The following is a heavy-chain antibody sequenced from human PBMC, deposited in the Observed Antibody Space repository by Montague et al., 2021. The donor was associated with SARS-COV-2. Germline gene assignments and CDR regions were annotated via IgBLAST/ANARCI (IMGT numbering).Heavy chain of an antibody. J-gene: IGHJ6*03. D-gene: IGHD2-2*02. Sequence: SETLSLTCAVHGGSFSTYSWNWIRQPPGKGLEWIGEIHHGGSTNYNLSLKSRVTISADTSKNQFSLKLTSVAAADTAVYYCARLGDGVVPSPILGAGPYYSYYYMDVWGKGTTVTVSS. V-gene: IGHV4-34*01. CDR3: ARLGDGVVPSPILGAGPYYSYYYMDV. CDR1: GGSFSTYS. CDR2: IHHGGST.